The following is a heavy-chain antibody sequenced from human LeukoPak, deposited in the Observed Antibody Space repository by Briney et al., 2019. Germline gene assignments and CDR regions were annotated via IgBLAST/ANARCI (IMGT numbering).Heavy chain of an antibody. CDR2: IYYSGST. J-gene: IGHJ4*02. CDR3: ARDWKYYDILTGLDY. Sequence: SETLSLTCTVSGGSISSSSYYWGWIRQPPGKGLECIGSIYYSGSTYYNPSLKSRVTISVDTSKNQFSLKLSSVTAADTAVYYCARDWKYYDILTGLDYWGQGTLVTVSS. D-gene: IGHD3-9*01. CDR1: GGSISSSSYY. V-gene: IGHV4-39*07.